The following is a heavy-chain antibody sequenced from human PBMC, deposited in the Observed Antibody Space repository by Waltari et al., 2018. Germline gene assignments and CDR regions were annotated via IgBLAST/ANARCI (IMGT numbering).Heavy chain of an antibody. CDR2: IYSGGST. CDR3: AKLPSVFEQPPLDY. J-gene: IGHJ4*02. V-gene: IGHV3-23*03. D-gene: IGHD6-13*01. Sequence: EVQLLESGGGLVQPGGSMRLSCAASGFTFSSYAMSWVRQAPGKGLEWVSVIYSGGSTYYADSVKGRFTISRDNSKNTLYLQMNSLRAEDTAVYYCAKLPSVFEQPPLDYWGQGTLVTVSS. CDR1: GFTFSSYA.